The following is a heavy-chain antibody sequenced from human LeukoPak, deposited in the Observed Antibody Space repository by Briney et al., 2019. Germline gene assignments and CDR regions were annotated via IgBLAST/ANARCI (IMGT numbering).Heavy chain of an antibody. CDR2: ISYDGSNK. J-gene: IGHJ4*02. D-gene: IGHD6-19*01. V-gene: IGHV3-30*18. CDR1: GFTFSNYG. Sequence: PGGSLRLSCAASGFTFSNYGLHWVRQAPGKGLEWVAIISYDGSNKCFADSVKGRFTISRDNSKNTLYLQMNSLRAEDTAVYYCAKDGAVSGYFDNWGQGTLVTVSS. CDR3: AKDGAVSGYFDN.